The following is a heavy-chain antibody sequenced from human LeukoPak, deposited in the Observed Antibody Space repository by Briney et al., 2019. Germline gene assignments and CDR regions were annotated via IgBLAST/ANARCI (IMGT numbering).Heavy chain of an antibody. J-gene: IGHJ6*03. CDR3: ARAPKYYHYMDV. V-gene: IGHV3-72*01. Sequence: GGSLRLSCAASGFTFSDHYMDWVRQAPGKGLEWVGRTRNKANSYTTEYAASVKGRFTISRDDSNNSLCPQMNSLKTEDTAVYYCARAPKYYHYMDVWGKGTTVTVSS. CDR1: GFTFSDHY. CDR2: TRNKANSYTT.